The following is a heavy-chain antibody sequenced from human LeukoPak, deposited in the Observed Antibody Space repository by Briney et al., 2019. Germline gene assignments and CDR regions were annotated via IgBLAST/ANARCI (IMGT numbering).Heavy chain of an antibody. CDR1: GFTFSTYW. V-gene: IGHV3-74*01. D-gene: IGHD3-22*01. CDR3: ARYYYDSSRGAY. CDR2: IKSDGGST. J-gene: IGHJ4*02. Sequence: GGSLRLSCAASGFTFSTYWMHWVRQAPGKGLVWVSRIKSDGGSTSYADSVKGRFTISRDNARNTLFLQMNSLRAEDTAVYYCARYYYDSSRGAYWGQGTLVTVSS.